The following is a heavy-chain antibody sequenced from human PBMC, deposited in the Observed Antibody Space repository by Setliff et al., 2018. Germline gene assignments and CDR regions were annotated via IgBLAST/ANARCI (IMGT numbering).Heavy chain of an antibody. J-gene: IGHJ4*02. CDR1: GYEFTDYW. D-gene: IGHD3-10*01. CDR2: LFPGDSDT. V-gene: IGHV5-51*01. Sequence: GESLKISCQTSGYEFTDYWIAWVRQTPGKGLEWMGSLFPGDSDTKYSPSFQGQVTISVDTSITTAYLQWDSLQASDSAIYYCATNGASGSYYHFGSWGQGTLVTVSS. CDR3: ATNGASGSYYHFGS.